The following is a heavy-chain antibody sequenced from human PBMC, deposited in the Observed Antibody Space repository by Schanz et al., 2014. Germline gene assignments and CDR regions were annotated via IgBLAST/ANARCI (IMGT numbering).Heavy chain of an antibody. J-gene: IGHJ3*02. CDR3: ARWNHLLSGRDAFDI. Sequence: QVQLQQWGSGLTKPSETLSLSCAVYGGSFSAYYWSWIRQPPGKGLEWIGEINHSGSTNYNPSLKSRVTISVDTSNNQFPLMLNSVTAADTAVYYCARWNHLLSGRDAFDIWGLGTMVTVSS. CDR1: GGSFSAYY. V-gene: IGHV4-34*01. CDR2: INHSGST. D-gene: IGHD2-2*01.